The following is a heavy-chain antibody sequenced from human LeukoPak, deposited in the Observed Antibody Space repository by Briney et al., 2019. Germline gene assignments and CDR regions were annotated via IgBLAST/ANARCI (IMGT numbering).Heavy chain of an antibody. V-gene: IGHV3-7*01. Sequence: GGSLRLSCEVSGDIFSNYWMSWVRQAPGKGLEWVASINEDGSDTYYVDSLKGRFTISRDNARNSLYLQMNSLRAEDTAVYYCAGSWGSAYWGQGTLVTVSS. D-gene: IGHD7-27*01. CDR1: GDIFSNYW. J-gene: IGHJ4*02. CDR2: INEDGSDT. CDR3: AGSWGSAY.